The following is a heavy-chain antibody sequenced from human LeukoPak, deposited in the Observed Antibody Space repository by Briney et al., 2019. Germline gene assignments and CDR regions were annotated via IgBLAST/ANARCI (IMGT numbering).Heavy chain of an antibody. J-gene: IGHJ4*02. CDR1: GFTVSRYG. D-gene: IGHD3-10*01. CDR3: ARVGYYASGPFSYFDY. Sequence: GGSLRLSCAASGFTVSRYGMHWVRQAPGKGLEWVAVTSYDGTKEDYADHVKGRFTISRDNSQNTLYLQMNSLRAEDTAAYYCARVGYYASGPFSYFDYWGQGTLVTVSS. CDR2: TSYDGTKE. V-gene: IGHV3-30*03.